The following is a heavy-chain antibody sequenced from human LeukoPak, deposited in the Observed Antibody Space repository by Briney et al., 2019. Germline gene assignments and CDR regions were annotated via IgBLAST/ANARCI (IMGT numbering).Heavy chain of an antibody. J-gene: IGHJ4*02. Sequence: GGSLRLSCAASGFTFEGYGMSWVRQAPGKGLEWVSIINWDGDDTVYADSVKGRFTISRDNARNSLYLQLNSLRAEDTAFYYCAKLDIAAAGEWGQGTLVTISS. V-gene: IGHV3-20*04. CDR3: AKLDIAAAGE. CDR1: GFTFEGYG. CDR2: INWDGDDT. D-gene: IGHD6-13*01.